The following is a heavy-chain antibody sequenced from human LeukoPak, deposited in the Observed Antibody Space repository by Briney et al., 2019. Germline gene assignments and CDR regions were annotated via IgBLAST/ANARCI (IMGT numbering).Heavy chain of an antibody. J-gene: IGHJ4*02. D-gene: IGHD6-6*01. V-gene: IGHV4-59*01. CDR3: ARVKFEYSSSSNYFDY. CDR2: IYYSGST. CDR1: GGSISSYY. Sequence: SETLSLTCTVSGGSISSYYWSWIRQPPGKGLEWIGYIYYSGSTNYNPSLKSRVTISVDTSKNQFSLKLSSVTAADTAVYYCARVKFEYSSSSNYFDYWGQGTLVTVPS.